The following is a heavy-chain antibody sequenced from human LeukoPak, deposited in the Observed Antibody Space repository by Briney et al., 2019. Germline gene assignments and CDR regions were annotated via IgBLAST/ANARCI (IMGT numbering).Heavy chain of an antibody. J-gene: IGHJ4*02. CDR2: ISSSSSYI. Sequence: GGSLRLSCAASGFTFSSYSMNWVRQAPGKGLEWVSSISSSSSYIYYADSVKGRFTISRDNAKNSLYLQMNSLRAEDTAVYYCARSIEVYATILGFWGQGTLVTGSS. CDR3: ARSIEVYATILGF. CDR1: GFTFSSYS. D-gene: IGHD2/OR15-2a*01. V-gene: IGHV3-21*01.